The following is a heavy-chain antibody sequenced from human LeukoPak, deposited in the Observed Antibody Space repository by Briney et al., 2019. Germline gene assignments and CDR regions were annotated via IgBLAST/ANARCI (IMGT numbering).Heavy chain of an antibody. CDR3: AYELWFGENWFDP. V-gene: IGHV3-48*03. CDR2: ISSSGSTI. CDR1: GFTFSSYE. Sequence: PGGSLRLSCAASGFTFSSYEMNWVRQAPGKGLEWVSYISSSGSTIYYADSVKGRFTISRDNAKNSLYLQMNSLRAEDTAVYYCAYELWFGENWFDPWGQGTLVTVSS. D-gene: IGHD3-10*01. J-gene: IGHJ5*02.